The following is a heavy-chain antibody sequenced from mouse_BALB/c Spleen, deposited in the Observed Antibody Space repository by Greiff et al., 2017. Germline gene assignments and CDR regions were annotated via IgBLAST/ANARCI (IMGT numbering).Heavy chain of an antibody. V-gene: IGHV1-4*01. J-gene: IGHJ2*01. CDR1: GYTFTSYT. Sequence: QVTLKESGAELARPGASVKMSCKASGYTFTSYTMHWVKQRPGQGLEWIGYINPSSGYTNYNQKFKDKATLTADKSSSTPYMQLSSLTSEDSAVYYCARRAYGNYFDYWGQGTTLTVSS. D-gene: IGHD2-1*01. CDR3: ARRAYGNYFDY. CDR2: INPSSGYT.